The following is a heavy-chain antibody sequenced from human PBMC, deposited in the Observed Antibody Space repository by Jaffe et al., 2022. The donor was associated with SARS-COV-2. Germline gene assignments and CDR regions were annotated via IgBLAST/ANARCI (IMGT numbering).Heavy chain of an antibody. CDR3: AKDESVMITSGGVIVMPSFAFEY. Sequence: QVQLVESGGGVVQPGRSLRLPCAASGFTFSTYGMHWVRQAPGKGLEWVAGISYDGSEKYYGDSVKGRFTISRDNSKNTLYLQMNSLRAEDTAVYYCAKDESVMITSGGVIVMPSFAFEYWGQGTLVTVSA. CDR2: ISYDGSEK. D-gene: IGHD3-16*02. J-gene: IGHJ4*02. CDR1: GFTFSTYG. V-gene: IGHV3-30*18.